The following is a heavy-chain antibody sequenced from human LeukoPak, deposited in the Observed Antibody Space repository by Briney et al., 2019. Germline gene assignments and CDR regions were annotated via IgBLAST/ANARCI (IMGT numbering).Heavy chain of an antibody. J-gene: IGHJ4*02. CDR3: GREPPGY. Sequence: SETLSLTCTVSGFSVTSGNYYWNCLRQPAGKGLEWIGRIYTNGGASYNPSLKSRVTISIDASKNQFSLKLSAVAAADTAVYYCGREPPGYWGQGILVTVSS. V-gene: IGHV4-61*02. CDR2: IYTNGGA. CDR1: GFSVTSGNYY.